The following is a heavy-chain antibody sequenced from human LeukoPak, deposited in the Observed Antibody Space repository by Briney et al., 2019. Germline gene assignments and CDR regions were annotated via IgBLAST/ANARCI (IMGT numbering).Heavy chain of an antibody. Sequence: PGGSLRLSCVFSGFTFSSYAMSWVRQAPGKGLEWVSAISGSGGSTYYADSVKGRFTISRDNSKNTLYLQMNSLRAEDTAVYYCAKAPRYSGYELDWGQGTLVTVSS. CDR1: GFTFSSYA. CDR2: ISGSGGST. D-gene: IGHD5-12*01. V-gene: IGHV3-23*01. CDR3: AKAPRYSGYELD. J-gene: IGHJ4*02.